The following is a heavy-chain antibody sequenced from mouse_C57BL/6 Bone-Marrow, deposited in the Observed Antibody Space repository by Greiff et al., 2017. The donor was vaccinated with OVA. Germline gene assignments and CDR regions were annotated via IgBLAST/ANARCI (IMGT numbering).Heavy chain of an antibody. CDR2: IDPETGGT. V-gene: IGHV1-15*01. D-gene: IGHD1-1*01. CDR3: TRDYYGSSYGAY. CDR1: GYTFTDYE. J-gene: IGHJ3*01. Sequence: QVQLQQSGAELVRPGASVTLSCKASGYTFTDYEMHWVKQTPVHGLEWIGAIDPETGGTAYNQTFKGKAILTADKSSITAYMELLILTSEDSAVYYCTRDYYGSSYGAYWGQGTLVTVSA.